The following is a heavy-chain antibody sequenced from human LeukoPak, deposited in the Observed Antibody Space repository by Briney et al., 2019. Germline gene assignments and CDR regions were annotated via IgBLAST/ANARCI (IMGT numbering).Heavy chain of an antibody. V-gene: IGHV4-34*01. CDR3: ARSGPRRGYSGYDKSNWFDP. D-gene: IGHD5-12*01. CDR2: INHSGST. CDR1: GGSFSGYY. Sequence: SETLSLTCAVYGGSFSGYYWSWIRQPPGKGLEWIEEINHSGSTNYNPSLKSRVTISVDTSKNQFSLKLSSVTAADTAVYYCARSGPRRGYSGYDKSNWFDPWGQGTLVTVSS. J-gene: IGHJ5*02.